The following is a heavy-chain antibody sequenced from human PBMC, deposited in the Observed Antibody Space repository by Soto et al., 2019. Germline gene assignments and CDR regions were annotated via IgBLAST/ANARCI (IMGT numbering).Heavy chain of an antibody. CDR1: GGSISSSSYY. CDR2: IYYSGST. V-gene: IGHV4-39*01. Sequence: SETLSLTCTVSGGSISSSSYYRGWIRQPPGKGLEWIGSIYYSGSTYYNPSLKSRVTISVDTSKNQFSLKLSSVTAADTAVYYCARHVRGGGPSPPFDPWGQGTLVTVSS. CDR3: ARHVRGGGPSPPFDP. J-gene: IGHJ5*02. D-gene: IGHD2-15*01.